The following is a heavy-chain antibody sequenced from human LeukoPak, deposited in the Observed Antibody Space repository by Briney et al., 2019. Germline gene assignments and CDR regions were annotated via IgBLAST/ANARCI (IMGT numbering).Heavy chain of an antibody. Sequence: GGSLRLSCAASGLTFSIYWMHWVRHAPGKGLVCVSRINSDGNSINYADSVKGRFTISRDNAKNTLYLQMNSLNTEDTGVYYCTTDFREHQLLWGDSRLYMDVWGKGTTVTVSS. D-gene: IGHD2-2*01. CDR3: TTDFREHQLLWGDSRLYMDV. CDR2: INSDGNSI. J-gene: IGHJ6*03. V-gene: IGHV3-74*01. CDR1: GLTFSIYW.